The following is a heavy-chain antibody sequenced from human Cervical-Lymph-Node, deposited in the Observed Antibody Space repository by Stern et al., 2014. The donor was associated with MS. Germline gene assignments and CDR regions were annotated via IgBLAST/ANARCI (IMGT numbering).Heavy chain of an antibody. Sequence: VQLVESGGGLVQPGESLRISCVASGFIFADHSMTCVRQAPGKGLELVATMTQHGSDKDYVDSVKGRFTISRDNAKNSLFLQMNSLRAEDTAVYYCARDEGWLQVERKTPSLDYWGQGVLVTVS. CDR1: GFIFADHS. D-gene: IGHD5-24*01. CDR2: MTQHGSDK. V-gene: IGHV3-7*01. CDR3: ARDEGWLQVERKTPSLDY. J-gene: IGHJ4*02.